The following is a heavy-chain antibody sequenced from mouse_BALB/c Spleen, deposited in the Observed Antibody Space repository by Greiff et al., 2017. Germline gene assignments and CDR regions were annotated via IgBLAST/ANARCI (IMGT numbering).Heavy chain of an antibody. CDR1: GFTFSSFA. D-gene: IGHD2-1*01. CDR3: ARGDGNYEGWFAY. Sequence: EVKLMESGGGLVKPGGSLKLSCAASGFTFSSFAMSWVRQTPEKRLEWVASISSGGSTYYPDSVKGRFTISRDNARNILYLQMSSLRSEDTAMYYCARGDGNYEGWFAYWGQGTLVTVSA. CDR2: ISSGGST. V-gene: IGHV5-6-5*01. J-gene: IGHJ3*01.